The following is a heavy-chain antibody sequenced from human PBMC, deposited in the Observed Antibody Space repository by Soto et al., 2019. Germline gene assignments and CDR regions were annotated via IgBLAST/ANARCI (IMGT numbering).Heavy chain of an antibody. CDR2: ISSGGST. J-gene: IGHJ4*02. V-gene: IGHV3-53*01. Sequence: GGSLSLSCAASGVTVRSNYMSWVRQAPGKGLEWISVISSGGSTYYTASVKGRFTISRHNSKNPLYLQMSSLNTADTAVYYCATDGLDGRAYWGQGTQVTVSS. CDR1: GVTVRSNY. CDR3: ATDGLDGRAY. D-gene: IGHD3-9*01.